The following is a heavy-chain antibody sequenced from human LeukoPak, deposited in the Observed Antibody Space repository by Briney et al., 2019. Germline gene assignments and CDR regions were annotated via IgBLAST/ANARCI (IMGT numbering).Heavy chain of an antibody. V-gene: IGHV4-59*01. CDR2: IYYSGGT. CDR3: ARAGTNDYGDLAGWFDP. D-gene: IGHD4-17*01. J-gene: IGHJ5*02. Sequence: SETLSPTCTVSRGSITSSYWSWIRQPPGKGLEWIGYIYYSGGTNYNPSLKSRVTISVDTSKNRFSLKLRSVTAADTAVYYCARAGTNDYGDLAGWFDPWGQGTLVIVSS. CDR1: RGSITSSY.